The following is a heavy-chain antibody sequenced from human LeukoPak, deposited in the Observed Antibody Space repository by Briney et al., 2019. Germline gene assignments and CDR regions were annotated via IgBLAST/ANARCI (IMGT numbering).Heavy chain of an antibody. CDR1: GYTFTSYG. J-gene: IGHJ4*02. CDR2: ISGYNGKA. V-gene: IGHV1-18*01. D-gene: IGHD6-19*01. CDR3: ARGRAYSSGWYVSAY. Sequence: ASVKVSCKASGYTFTSYGISWVRQAPGQGLEWMGWISGYNGKAKYAQNLQGRVTMTTDTSTSTAYMELRSLRSDDTAVYYCARGRAYSSGWYVSAYWGQGTLVTVSS.